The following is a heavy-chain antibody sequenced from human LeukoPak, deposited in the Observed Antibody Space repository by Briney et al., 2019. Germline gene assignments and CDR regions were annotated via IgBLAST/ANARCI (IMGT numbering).Heavy chain of an antibody. CDR1: EFTFSSYA. D-gene: IGHD6-13*01. CDR2: ISSSGSTI. J-gene: IGHJ4*02. CDR3: ARDPIAAAGLFDY. V-gene: IGHV3-11*01. Sequence: PGGSLRLSCAASEFTFSSYAMSWIRQAPGKGLEWVSYISSSGSTIYYADSVKGRFTISRDNAKNSLYLQMNSLRAEDTAVYYCARDPIAAAGLFDYWGQGTLVTVSS.